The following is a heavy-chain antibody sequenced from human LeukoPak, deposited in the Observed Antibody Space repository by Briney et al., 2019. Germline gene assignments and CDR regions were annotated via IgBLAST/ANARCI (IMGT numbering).Heavy chain of an antibody. D-gene: IGHD2-2*01. V-gene: IGHV3-23*01. Sequence: GGSLRLSCAASGFTFSSYAMSWVRQAPGKGLEWVSAISGSGGSTYYADSVKGRFTISRDNSKNTLYLQMNSLRAEDTAVYYYAKYCSSTSCANEYFQHWGQGTLVTVSS. CDR1: GFTFSSYA. CDR3: AKYCSSTSCANEYFQH. J-gene: IGHJ1*01. CDR2: ISGSGGST.